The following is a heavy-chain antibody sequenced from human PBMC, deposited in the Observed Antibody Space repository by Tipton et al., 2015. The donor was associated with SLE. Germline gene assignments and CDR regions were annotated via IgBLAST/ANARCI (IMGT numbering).Heavy chain of an antibody. CDR1: GDSISSYY. V-gene: IGHV4-59*08. J-gene: IGHJ4*02. Sequence: TLSLTCTASGDSISSYYWNWIRQPPGKGLEWLGYVYYSGGTNYNPSLKSRVTISIDTSRSQFSLKLTSVTAADAAVYYCAGDSYGLDYWGQGTLVTVSS. D-gene: IGHD5-18*01. CDR3: AGDSYGLDY. CDR2: VYYSGGT.